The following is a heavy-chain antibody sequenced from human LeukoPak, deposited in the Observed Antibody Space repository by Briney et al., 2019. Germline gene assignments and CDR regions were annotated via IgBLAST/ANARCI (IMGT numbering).Heavy chain of an antibody. CDR3: ANTYALGNYYKGGFDP. CDR1: GYTFIDYY. Sequence: GASVKVSCKASGYTFIDYYMHWVRQAPGQGLEWMGWINPNSGGTNYAQNFQGRVTMTRDTSIRTVYMELSRLRSDDTAVYYCANTYALGNYYKGGFDPWGQGTQVTVSS. V-gene: IGHV1-2*02. D-gene: IGHD3-10*01. J-gene: IGHJ5*02. CDR2: INPNSGGT.